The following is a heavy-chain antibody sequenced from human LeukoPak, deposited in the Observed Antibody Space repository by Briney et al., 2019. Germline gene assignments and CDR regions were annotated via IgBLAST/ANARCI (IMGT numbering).Heavy chain of an antibody. V-gene: IGHV3-23*01. J-gene: IGHJ4*02. D-gene: IGHD1-26*01. Sequence: GGSLRLSCAASGFTFSRNYMSWVRQAPGKGLEWVSAISGSGGSTYYADSVKGRFTISRDNSKNTLYLQMNSLRAEDTAVYYCAKAWGATHEFDYWGQGTLVTVSS. CDR3: AKAWGATHEFDY. CDR2: ISGSGGST. CDR1: GFTFSRNY.